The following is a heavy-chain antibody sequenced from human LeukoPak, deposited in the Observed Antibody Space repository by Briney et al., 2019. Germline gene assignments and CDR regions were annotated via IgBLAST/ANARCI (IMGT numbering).Heavy chain of an antibody. J-gene: IGHJ6*03. D-gene: IGHD6-6*01. V-gene: IGHV5-51*01. CDR1: GYSFTNYW. CDR3: ARHVGIAARPTYYYYMDV. CDR2: IYPGDSDT. Sequence: GESLKISCKGFGYSFTNYWIGWVRRMPGKGLEWMGIIYPGDSDTRYSPSFQGQVTISADKSITTAYLQWSSLKASDTAMYYCARHVGIAARPTYYYYMDVWGKGTTVTVSS.